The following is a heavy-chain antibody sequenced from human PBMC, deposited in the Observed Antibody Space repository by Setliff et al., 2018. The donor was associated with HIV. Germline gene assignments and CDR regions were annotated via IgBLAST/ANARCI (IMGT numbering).Heavy chain of an antibody. J-gene: IGHJ6*03. CDR2: LDYIGST. V-gene: IGHV4-39*01. CDR3: ARHVDCSTTSCYARPYYFYYMDV. CDR1: GGSISSRDYF. Sequence: LETLSLTCTVSGGSISSRDYFWGWLRQPPGKGLEWIGSLDYIGSTYYNPSLNSRVTISVVTSKNQFSLKLSSVTAADTAVYYCARHVDCSTTSCYARPYYFYYMDVWGKGTAVTVS. D-gene: IGHD2-2*01.